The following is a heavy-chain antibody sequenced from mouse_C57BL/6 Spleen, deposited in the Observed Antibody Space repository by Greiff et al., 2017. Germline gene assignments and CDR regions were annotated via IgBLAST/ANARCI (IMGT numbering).Heavy chain of an antibody. V-gene: IGHV5-17*01. CDR1: GFTFSDYG. J-gene: IGHJ2*01. CDR2: ISSGSSTI. D-gene: IGHD2-1*01. Sequence: EVQGVESGGGLVKPGGSLKLSCAASGFTFSDYGMHWVRQAPEKGLEWVAYISSGSSTIYYADTVKGRFTISRDKAKNTLFLQMTRLRSEDTAMYYWARGGIYYGNYLDYWGQGTTLTVSS. CDR3: ARGGIYYGNYLDY.